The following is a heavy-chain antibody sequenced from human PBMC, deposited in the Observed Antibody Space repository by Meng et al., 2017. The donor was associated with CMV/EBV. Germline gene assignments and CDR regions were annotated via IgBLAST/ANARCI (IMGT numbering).Heavy chain of an antibody. J-gene: IGHJ5*02. CDR1: GGYFSGDD. CDR3: ARGGNWFDP. V-gene: IGHV4-34*01. CDR2: INHSGST. Sequence: GHLRQWGAGLVKPWETSSLTCGVYGGYFSGDDGSWIRPPQGEGLEWIGEINHSGSTNYNPSLKSRVTISVDTSKNQFSLKLSSVTAADTAVYYCARGGNWFDPWGQGTLVTVSS.